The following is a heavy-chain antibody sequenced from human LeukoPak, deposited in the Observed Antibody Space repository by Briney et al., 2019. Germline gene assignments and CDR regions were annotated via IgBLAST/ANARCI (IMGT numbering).Heavy chain of an antibody. CDR1: GGTFSSYA. J-gene: IGHJ6*03. CDR3: ARGKKKYSYGYMDV. V-gene: IGHV1-69*05. CDR2: IIPIFGTA. Sequence: GSSVKVSCKASGGTFSSYAISWVRQAPGQGLEWMGGIIPIFGTANYAQQFQGRVTITTDESTSTAYMELSSLRSEDTAAYYCARGKKKYSYGYMDVWGKGTTVTVSS. D-gene: IGHD5-18*01.